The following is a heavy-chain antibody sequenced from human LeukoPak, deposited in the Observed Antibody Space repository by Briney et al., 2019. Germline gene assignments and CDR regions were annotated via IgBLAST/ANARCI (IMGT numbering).Heavy chain of an antibody. D-gene: IGHD3-10*01. CDR2: IKQDGSEK. CDR1: GFTFSSYA. V-gene: IGHV3-7*01. Sequence: PGGSLRLSCAASGFTFSSYAMSWVRQAPGKGLEWVANIKQDGSEKYYVDSVKGRFTISRDNAKNSLYLQMNSLRAEDTAVYYCATSLWFGELLPNYWGQGTLVTVSS. J-gene: IGHJ4*02. CDR3: ATSLWFGELLPNY.